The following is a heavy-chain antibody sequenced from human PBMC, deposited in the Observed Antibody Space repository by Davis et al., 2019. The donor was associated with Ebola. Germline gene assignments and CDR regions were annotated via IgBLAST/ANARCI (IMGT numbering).Heavy chain of an antibody. CDR3: GKDSPKQGFDY. Sequence: GESLKISCAASGFTFSDYHMDWVRQAPEKGLEWAARIRNKIQSHTTEYAASVKGRFTSSRDDSKNSLYLQMNSLKIEDTAMYYCGKDSPKQGFDYWGQGTLVTVSS. V-gene: IGHV3-72*01. J-gene: IGHJ4*02. CDR1: GFTFSDYH. CDR2: IRNKIQSHTT.